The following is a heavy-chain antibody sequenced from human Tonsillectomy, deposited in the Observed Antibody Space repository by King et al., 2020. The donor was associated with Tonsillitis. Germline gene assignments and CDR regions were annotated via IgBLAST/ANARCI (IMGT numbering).Heavy chain of an antibody. V-gene: IGHV1-8*01. CDR3: SRVSLTYCSGTSCYAYYYYGMDV. D-gene: IGHD2-2*01. J-gene: IGHJ6*02. CDR1: GYTFTSYD. Sequence: QLVQSGAEVKKPGASVKVSCKASGYTFTSYDVNWVRQATGQGLEWMGWMNPNSGNTGYAQKFQGRVTMTRNTSISTAYMELSSLRSEDAAVYYCSRVSLTYCSGTSCYAYYYYGMDVWGQGTTVTVSS. CDR2: MNPNSGNT.